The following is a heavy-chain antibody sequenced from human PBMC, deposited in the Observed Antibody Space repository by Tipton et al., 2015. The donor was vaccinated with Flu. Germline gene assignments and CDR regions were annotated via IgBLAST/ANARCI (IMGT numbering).Heavy chain of an antibody. CDR3: ARDGGSGIDY. D-gene: IGHD3-10*01. V-gene: IGHV1-46*04. CDR1: GHIFTSNY. Sequence: QSGPEVKKPGASVQVSCEASGHIFTSNYIHWVRQAPGQGLEWMGVINPGGGSSTYAQKLQGRVIMSRDTSTNTVYMDMSSLRIEDTAVYYCARDGGSGIDYWGQGTLVTVSS. CDR2: INPGGGSS. J-gene: IGHJ4*02.